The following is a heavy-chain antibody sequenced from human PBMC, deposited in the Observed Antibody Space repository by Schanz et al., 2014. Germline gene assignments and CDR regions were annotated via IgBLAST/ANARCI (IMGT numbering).Heavy chain of an antibody. D-gene: IGHD3-10*02. CDR2: IDGRGITT. V-gene: IGHV3-23*04. J-gene: IGHJ4*02. CDR1: GFTFSNCD. Sequence: EVHLEESGGGLVQPGGSQRLSCAVSGFTFSNCDMTWVRQAPGKGLEWVAIIDGRGITTFYADSVKGRFTISRDNAKNTVYLQMNSLRDDDTAVYYCAKRFHCSGSHPFDHWGQGTLVTVSS. CDR3: AKRFHCSGSHPFDH.